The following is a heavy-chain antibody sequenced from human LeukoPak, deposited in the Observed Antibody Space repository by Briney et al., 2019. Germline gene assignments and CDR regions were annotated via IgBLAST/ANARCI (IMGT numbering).Heavy chain of an antibody. D-gene: IGHD1-1*01. CDR2: ISSSSSYI. J-gene: IGHJ4*02. CDR1: GFTFSSYG. V-gene: IGHV3-21*01. Sequence: GGSLRLSCAGTGFTFSSYGIHWVRQAPGKGLEWVSSISSSSSYIYYADSVKGRFTISRDNAKNSLYLQMNSLRAEDTAVYYCARDIGRYRNFDYWGQGTLVTVSS. CDR3: ARDIGRYRNFDY.